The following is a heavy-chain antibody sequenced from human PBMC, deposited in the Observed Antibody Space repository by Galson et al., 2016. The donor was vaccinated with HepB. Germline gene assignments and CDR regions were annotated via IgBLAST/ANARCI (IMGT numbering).Heavy chain of an antibody. V-gene: IGHV3-66*02. D-gene: IGHD6-19*01. J-gene: IGHJ5*01. CDR1: GFTVSTDY. CDR3: TRDGWTSNWFGY. Sequence: SLRLSCAGSGFTVSTDYMSWVRQAPGKGLEWVSIIYSGGSTYYADSVKGRFSISRDNSKNTLYLQMDSLRVEDTPVYYGTRDGWTSNWFGYWGQGTLVTVSS. CDR2: IYSGGST.